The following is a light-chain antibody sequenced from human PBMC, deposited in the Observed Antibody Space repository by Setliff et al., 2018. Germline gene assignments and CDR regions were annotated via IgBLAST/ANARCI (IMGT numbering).Light chain of an antibody. CDR1: SSNIGAGYD. J-gene: IGLJ1*01. CDR3: QSYDSSLSEI. Sequence: QSVLTQPPSVSGAPGQRATISCTGSSSNIGAGYDVHWYQQLPGTAPKLLIYGNSNRPSGVPDRFSGSKSGTSAPLAITGLQAGDEADYYCQSYDSSLSEIFGTGTKVTVL. V-gene: IGLV1-40*01. CDR2: GNS.